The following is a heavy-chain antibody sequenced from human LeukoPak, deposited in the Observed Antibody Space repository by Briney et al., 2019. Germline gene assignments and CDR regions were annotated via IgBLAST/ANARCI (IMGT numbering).Heavy chain of an antibody. V-gene: IGHV3-23*01. CDR2: ISGSGGST. CDR3: AKGLGPNWGFYYLDV. J-gene: IGHJ6*03. Sequence: PGGSLRLSCAASGFTFSSYAMSWVRQAPGKGLEWVSAISGSGGSTYYADSVKGRFTISRDNSKNTLYLQMNSLRAEDTAVYYCAKGLGPNWGFYYLDVWGKGTTVTVSS. CDR1: GFTFSSYA. D-gene: IGHD7-27*01.